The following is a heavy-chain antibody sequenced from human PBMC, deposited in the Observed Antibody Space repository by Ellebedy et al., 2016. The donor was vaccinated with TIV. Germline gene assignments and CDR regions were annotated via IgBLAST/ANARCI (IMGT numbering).Heavy chain of an antibody. CDR3: ASARSRYYYDSSGYPNYYYYYGMDV. CDR2: IYYSGST. CDR1: GGSISSGDYY. J-gene: IGHJ6*02. Sequence: MPSETLSLTCTVSGGSISSGDYYWSWIRQPPGKGLEWLGYIYYSGSTYYNPSLKSRVTITVDTSKNQFSLKLSSVTAADTAVYYCASARSRYYYDSSGYPNYYYYYGMDVWGQGTTVTVSS. D-gene: IGHD3-22*01. V-gene: IGHV4-30-4*01.